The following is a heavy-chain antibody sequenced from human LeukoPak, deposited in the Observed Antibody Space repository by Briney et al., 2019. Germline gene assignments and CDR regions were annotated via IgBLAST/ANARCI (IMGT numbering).Heavy chain of an antibody. CDR3: AREHCYNRSAMDV. CDR1: GGSISSDNW. V-gene: IGHV4-4*02. D-gene: IGHD1-1*01. CDR2: IHRSGST. J-gene: IGHJ6*02. Sequence: SGALSLTCAVSGGSISSDNWWSCVRQPPGKGLEGIGEIHRSGSTNHNPSLKSRVPMSVDTSKNQFSLKLSSVTAAATAVYYCAREHCYNRSAMDVWGQGPTVTVSS.